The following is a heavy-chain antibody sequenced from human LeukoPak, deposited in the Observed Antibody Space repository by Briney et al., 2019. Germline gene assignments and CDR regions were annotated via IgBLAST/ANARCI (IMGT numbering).Heavy chain of an antibody. D-gene: IGHD6-13*01. CDR2: IIPIFGTA. CDR3: ARDGSSSWFITVYYYYGMDV. CDR1: GGTFSSYA. J-gene: IGHJ6*02. Sequence: SVKVSCKASGGTFSSYAISWVRQAPGQGLEWMGGIIPIFGTANCAQKFQGRVTITADESTSTAYMELSSLRSEDTAVYYCARDGSSSWFITVYYYYGMDVWGQGTTVTVSS. V-gene: IGHV1-69*13.